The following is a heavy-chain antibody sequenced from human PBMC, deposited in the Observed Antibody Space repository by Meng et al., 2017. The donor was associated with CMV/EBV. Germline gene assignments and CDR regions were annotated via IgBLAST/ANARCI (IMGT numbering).Heavy chain of an antibody. CDR2: IKQDGSEK. V-gene: IGHV3-7*01. CDR3: ARRPLWPIVEVYYYGMDV. CDR1: GFTFSSYW. Sequence: GGSLRLSCAASGFTFSSYWMSWVRQAPGKGLEWVANIKQDGSEKYYVDSVKGRFTISRDNAKNSLYLQMNSLRAADTAVYYCARRPLWPIVEVYYYGMDVWGQGTTVTVSS. J-gene: IGHJ6*02. D-gene: IGHD3-10*01.